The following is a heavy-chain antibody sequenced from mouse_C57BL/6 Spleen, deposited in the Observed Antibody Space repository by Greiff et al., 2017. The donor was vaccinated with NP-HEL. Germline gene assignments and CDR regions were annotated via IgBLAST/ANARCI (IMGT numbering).Heavy chain of an antibody. V-gene: IGHV1-42*01. CDR2: INPSTGGT. J-gene: IGHJ4*01. CDR1: GYSFTGYY. CDR3: ARLRPFYYAMDY. Sequence: EVKLQESGPELVKPGASVKISCKASGYSFTGYYMNWVKQSPEKSLEWIGEINPSTGGTTYNQKFKAKATLTVDKSSSTAYMQLKSLTSEDSAVYYCARLRPFYYAMDYWGQGTSVTVSS. D-gene: IGHD1-1*01.